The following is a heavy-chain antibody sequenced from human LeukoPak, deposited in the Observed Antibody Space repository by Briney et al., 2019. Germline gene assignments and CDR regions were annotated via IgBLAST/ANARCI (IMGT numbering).Heavy chain of an antibody. J-gene: IGHJ4*02. D-gene: IGHD3-22*01. CDR1: GFSFSTYW. Sequence: GGSLRLSCAAPGFSFSTYWMAWVRQAPGKGLEWVGIIHKDGRVMFYAASVKGRFTIPRDNAKNSLYLDMNILRDEDTAIYYCASSHDSSGNDWGQGTLVTVTS. CDR3: ASSHDSSGND. CDR2: IHKDGRVM. V-gene: IGHV3-7*03.